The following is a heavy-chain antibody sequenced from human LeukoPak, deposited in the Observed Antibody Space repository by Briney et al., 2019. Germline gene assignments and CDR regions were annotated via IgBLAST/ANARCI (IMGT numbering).Heavy chain of an antibody. CDR2: IYPGDSDT. CDR1: GYSFTSYW. D-gene: IGHD6-19*01. V-gene: IGHV5-51*01. CDR3: ARLGEYSSGWQYYYYYGMDV. Sequence: PGESLKISCQGSGYSFTSYWIGWVRQMPGKGLEWMGIIYPGDSDTRYSPSFQGQVTISADKSISTAYLQWSSLKASDTAMYYCARLGEYSSGWQYYYYYGMDVWGQGTTVTVSS. J-gene: IGHJ6*02.